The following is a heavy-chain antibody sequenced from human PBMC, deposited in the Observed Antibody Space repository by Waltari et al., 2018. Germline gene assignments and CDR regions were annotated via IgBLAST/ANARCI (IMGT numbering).Heavy chain of an antibody. CDR1: GFTFSDHY. J-gene: IGHJ4*02. D-gene: IGHD1-20*01. CDR2: CRNMAYTYNT. CDR3: ARSITAAPIDS. V-gene: IGHV3-72*01. Sequence: EVQLVESGGGLVQPGGSLRLSCAASGFTFSDHYVDWVRQAPGKGLEWLGLCRNMAYTYNTEYAASVKGRFTISRDDSKNSVYLYMNSLTTEDTAVYYCARSITAAPIDSWGQGTLVTVSS.